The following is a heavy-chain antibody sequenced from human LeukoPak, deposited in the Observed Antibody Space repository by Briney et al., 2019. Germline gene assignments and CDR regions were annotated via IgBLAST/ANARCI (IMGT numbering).Heavy chain of an antibody. CDR3: ARLRYSNYLDY. V-gene: IGHV4-39*01. D-gene: IGHD4-11*01. CDR2: IYYSGST. J-gene: IGHJ4*02. Sequence: SETLSLTCTVSGGSISSSSYYWGWIRQPPGKGLEWIGSIYYSGSTYYNPSLKSRVTISVDTSKNQFSLKLSSVTAADTAVYYCARLRYSNYLDYWGRGTLVTVSS. CDR1: GGSISSSSYY.